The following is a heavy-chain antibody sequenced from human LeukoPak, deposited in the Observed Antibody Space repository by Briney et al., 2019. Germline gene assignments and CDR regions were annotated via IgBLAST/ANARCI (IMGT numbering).Heavy chain of an antibody. J-gene: IGHJ4*02. Sequence: PGGSLRLSCAVSGITLSNYGMSWVRQTPRKGLEWVAGISGSGGSTSYADSVKGRFTISRDNPKNTLYLEMNSLRAEDTAVYFCAKRGVVIRVILVGFHKEAYYFDSWGQEALVTVSS. CDR2: ISGSGGST. V-gene: IGHV3-23*01. CDR3: AKRGVVIRVILVGFHKEAYYFDS. D-gene: IGHD3-22*01. CDR1: GITLSNYG.